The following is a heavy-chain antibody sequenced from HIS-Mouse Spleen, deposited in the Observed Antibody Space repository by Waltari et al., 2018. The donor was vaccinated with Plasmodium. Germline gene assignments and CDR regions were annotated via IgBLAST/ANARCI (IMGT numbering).Heavy chain of an antibody. Sequence: QVQLQESGPGLVKPSETLSLTCTVSGYSISSGYYWVWIRQPPGTGLEWIGSIYHSGSTYYNPSLKSRVTISVDTSKNQFSLKLSSVTAADTAVYYCARAESSIAARHYYYYGMDVWGQGTTVTVSS. CDR2: IYHSGST. D-gene: IGHD6-6*01. V-gene: IGHV4-38-2*02. J-gene: IGHJ6*02. CDR1: GYSISSGYY. CDR3: ARAESSIAARHYYYYGMDV.